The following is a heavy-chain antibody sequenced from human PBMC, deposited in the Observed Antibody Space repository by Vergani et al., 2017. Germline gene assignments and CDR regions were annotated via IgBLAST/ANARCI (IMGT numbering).Heavy chain of an antibody. J-gene: IGHJ3*02. CDR3: ARGWRRECSGTSCHPRVVDAFDI. Sequence: QVQLVQSGAEVKKPGSSVKVSCKASGGTFSSYAISWVRQAPGQGLEWMGGIIPIFGTANYAQKFQGRVTITADESTSTAYMELSSLRSEDTAVYYCARGWRRECSGTSCHPRVVDAFDIWGQGTMVTVSS. CDR1: GGTFSSYA. D-gene: IGHD2-2*01. V-gene: IGHV1-69*01. CDR2: IIPIFGTA.